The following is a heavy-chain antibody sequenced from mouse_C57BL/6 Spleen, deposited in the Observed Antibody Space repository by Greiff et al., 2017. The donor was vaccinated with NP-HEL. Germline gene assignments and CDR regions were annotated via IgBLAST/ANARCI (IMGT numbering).Heavy chain of an antibody. CDR3: ARHGGLLRDAMDY. CDR1: GFSLTSYG. Sequence: VKLMESGPGLVAPSQSLSITCTVSGFSLTSYGVHWVRQPPGKGLEWLVVIWSDGSTTYNSALKSRLSISKDNSKSQVFLKMNSLQTDDTAMYYCARHGGLLRDAMDYWGQGTSVTVSS. CDR2: IWSDGST. D-gene: IGHD2-3*01. V-gene: IGHV2-6-1*01. J-gene: IGHJ4*01.